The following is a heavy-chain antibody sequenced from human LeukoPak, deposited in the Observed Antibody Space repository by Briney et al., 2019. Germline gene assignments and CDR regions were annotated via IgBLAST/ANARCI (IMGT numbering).Heavy chain of an antibody. CDR2: MTSSSTYI. Sequence: PGGSLRLSCAASGFDFGGYSMTWVRQAPGKGLEWVASMTSSSTYIDYADSVKGRFTLSRDNAENSLYLQMHSLRVDDMAVYYCARVSVGQGGDHILFYMDVWGKGTTVTVSS. CDR1: GFDFGGYS. D-gene: IGHD2/OR15-2a*01. J-gene: IGHJ6*03. V-gene: IGHV3-21*01. CDR3: ARVSVGQGGDHILFYMDV.